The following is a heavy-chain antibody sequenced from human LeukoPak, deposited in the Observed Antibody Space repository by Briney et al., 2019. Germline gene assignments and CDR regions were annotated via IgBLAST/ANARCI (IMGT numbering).Heavy chain of an antibody. D-gene: IGHD6-13*01. CDR1: GGSFSGYY. CDR2: IRYSGST. CDR3: ARTTSSWDYYFDF. V-gene: IGHV4-34*10. Sequence: SETLSLTCAVYGGSFSGYYWSWIRQPPGKGLEWIGHIRYSGSTYYNPSLKSRLTLSVDTSKNQFSLKLSSVTAADTAVYYCARTTSSWDYYFDFRGQGTLVTVSS. J-gene: IGHJ4*02.